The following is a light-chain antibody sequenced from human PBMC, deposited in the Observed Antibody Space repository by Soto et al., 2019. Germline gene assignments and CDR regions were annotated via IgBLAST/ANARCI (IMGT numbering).Light chain of an antibody. CDR3: QKYNSAPVW. Sequence: DIQMTQSPSSLSASVGDRVTITCRASQGISNYLAWYQHKPGKATELLIYDASTLQSGVPSRFRVSSFGTEFTLTIRSAQPEDVATYYCQKYNSAPVWFGQGTLVEIK. J-gene: IGKJ1*01. CDR1: QGISNY. V-gene: IGKV1-27*01. CDR2: DAS.